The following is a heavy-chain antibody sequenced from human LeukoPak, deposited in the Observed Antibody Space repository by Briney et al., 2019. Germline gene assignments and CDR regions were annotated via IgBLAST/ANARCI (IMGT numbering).Heavy chain of an antibody. J-gene: IGHJ4*02. Sequence: SETLSLTCAVYGGSFSGYYWSWIRQPPGKGLEWIGEINHSGSTNYNPSLKSRVTISVDTSENQFSLKLSSVTAADTAVYYCARGGDNWNDGGDYWGQGTLVTVSS. V-gene: IGHV4-34*01. CDR1: GGSFSGYY. CDR3: ARGGDNWNDGGDY. D-gene: IGHD1-1*01. CDR2: INHSGST.